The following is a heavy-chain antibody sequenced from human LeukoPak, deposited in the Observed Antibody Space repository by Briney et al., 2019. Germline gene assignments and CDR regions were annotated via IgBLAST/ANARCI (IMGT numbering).Heavy chain of an antibody. D-gene: IGHD3-16*01. V-gene: IGHV3-33*01. CDR2: IWHDGSNE. J-gene: IGHJ4*02. CDR3: ARDWDGGYFDY. CDR1: GFTFSRYA. Sequence: GGSLRLSCAASGFTFSRYAMHWVRQAPGKGLEWVAVIWHDGSNEDYADSVKGRFTISRDNSKNTLYLQMNSLRAEDTAVYFCARDWDGGYFDYWGQGTLVTVSS.